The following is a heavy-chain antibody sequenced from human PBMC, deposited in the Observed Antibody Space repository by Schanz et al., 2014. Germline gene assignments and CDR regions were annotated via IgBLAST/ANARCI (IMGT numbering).Heavy chain of an antibody. V-gene: IGHV3-21*01. J-gene: IGHJ3*02. Sequence: EVQLVESGGGLVKPGGSLRLSCAASGFTFSSYSMNWVRQAPGKGLGWVSSISSSSSYIYYADSVKGRFTISRDNAKNSLYLQMNSLRAEDTAVYYCARDRGHGDLPGDIWGQGTMVTVSS. D-gene: IGHD4-17*01. CDR2: ISSSSSYI. CDR1: GFTFSSYS. CDR3: ARDRGHGDLPGDI.